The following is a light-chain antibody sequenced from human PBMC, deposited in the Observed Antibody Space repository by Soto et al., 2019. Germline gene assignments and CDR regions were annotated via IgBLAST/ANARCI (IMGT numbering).Light chain of an antibody. CDR3: QHYDNLLLT. J-gene: IGKJ4*01. Sequence: DIQMTQSPSSLSASVGDRVTITCQASQDINTYLNWYQQKPGKAPNLLIYDASKFETGVPSRFSGGGSGTDFTFTVTSLQPEDIATYFCQHYDNLLLTFGGGTKVEL. V-gene: IGKV1-33*01. CDR1: QDINTY. CDR2: DAS.